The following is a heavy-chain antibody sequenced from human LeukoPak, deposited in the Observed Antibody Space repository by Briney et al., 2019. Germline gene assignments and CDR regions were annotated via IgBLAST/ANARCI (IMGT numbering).Heavy chain of an antibody. CDR2: IIGSGGRT. V-gene: IGHV3-23*01. CDR1: GFTFSSYA. J-gene: IGHJ4*02. Sequence: GGSLRLSWAASGFTFSSYAMSWVRQAPGKGLGWVSAIIGSGGRTYYADSVKGRFSIARGNSKNTVYLQMNSLRGEDTAVYYCAKAVSTAVAGTAFDYWGQGTLVTVSS. CDR3: AKAVSTAVAGTAFDY. D-gene: IGHD6-19*01.